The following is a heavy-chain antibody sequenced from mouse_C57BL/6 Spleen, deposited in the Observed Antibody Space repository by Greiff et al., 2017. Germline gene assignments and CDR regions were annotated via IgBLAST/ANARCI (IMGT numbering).Heavy chain of an antibody. V-gene: IGHV1-4*01. J-gene: IGHJ2*01. CDR3: ARFSSRLGY. D-gene: IGHD3-2*02. CDR2: INPSSGYT. CDR1: GYTFTSYT. Sequence: QVQLKESGAELARPGASVKMSCKASGYTFTSYTMHWVKQRPGQGLEWIGYINPSSGYTKYNQKFKDKATLTADKSSRTAYMQLSSLTSEDSAVYYCARFSSRLGYWGQGTTRTGSS.